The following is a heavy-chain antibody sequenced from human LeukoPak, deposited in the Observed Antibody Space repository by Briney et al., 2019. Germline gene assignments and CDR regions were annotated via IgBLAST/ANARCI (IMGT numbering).Heavy chain of an antibody. CDR1: GFTFSSYS. V-gene: IGHV3-21*01. J-gene: IGHJ4*02. CDR2: ISSSSSYI. Sequence: GGSLRLSCAASGFTFSSYSVNWVRQAPGKGLEWVSSISSSSSYIYYADSVKGRFTISRDNAKNSLYPQMNSLRAEDTAVYYCARIGVFTVFGYWGQGTLVTVSS. D-gene: IGHD4-11*01. CDR3: ARIGVFTVFGY.